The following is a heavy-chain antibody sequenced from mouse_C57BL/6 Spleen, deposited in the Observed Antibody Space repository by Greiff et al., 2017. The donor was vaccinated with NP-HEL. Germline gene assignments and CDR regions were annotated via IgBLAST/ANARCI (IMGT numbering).Heavy chain of an antibody. J-gene: IGHJ4*01. V-gene: IGHV1-76*01. CDR2: IYPGSGNT. CDR1: GYTFTDYY. Sequence: VQLQQSGAELVRPGASVKLSCKASGYTFTDYYINWVKQRPGQGLEWIARIYPGSGNTYYNEKFKGKATLTAEKSSRTAYMQLSSLTSEDSAVYFCAINYYGSGAYAMDYWGQGTSVTVSS. CDR3: AINYYGSGAYAMDY. D-gene: IGHD1-1*01.